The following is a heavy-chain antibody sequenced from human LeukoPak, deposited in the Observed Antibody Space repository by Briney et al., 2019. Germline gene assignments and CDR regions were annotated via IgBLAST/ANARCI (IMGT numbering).Heavy chain of an antibody. D-gene: IGHD3-3*01. CDR2: TNPNSGGT. J-gene: IGHJ5*02. CDR1: GYTFTGYY. Sequence: ASVKVSCKASGYTFTGYYMHWVRQAPGQGLEWMGWTNPNSGGTNYAQKFQGRVTMTRDTSISTAYMELSRLRSDDTAVYYCARDHHRSQREITYYDFWSGYKNWFDPWGQGTLVTVSS. CDR3: ARDHHRSQREITYYDFWSGYKNWFDP. V-gene: IGHV1-2*02.